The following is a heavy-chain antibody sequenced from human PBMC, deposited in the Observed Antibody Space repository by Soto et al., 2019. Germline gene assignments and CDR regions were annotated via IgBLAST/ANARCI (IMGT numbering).Heavy chain of an antibody. CDR2: ISYSGST. V-gene: IGHV4-59*01. D-gene: IGHD2-2*01. Sequence: SSETLSLTCTVSGGSISRYYWSWIRQPPGKGLEWIGYISYSGSTNYNPSLQSRVAISVDTSKNQFSLKLSSVTAAETAVYYCAIDFICSSTSWYDHDACDIWGQGTMVTV. CDR1: GGSISRYY. J-gene: IGHJ3*02. CDR3: AIDFICSSTSWYDHDACDI.